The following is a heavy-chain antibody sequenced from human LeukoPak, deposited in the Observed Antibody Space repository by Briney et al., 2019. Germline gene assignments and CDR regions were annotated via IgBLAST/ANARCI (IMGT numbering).Heavy chain of an antibody. V-gene: IGHV1-3*01. CDR3: ARDGDSSWPYYYYYYGMDV. D-gene: IGHD6-13*01. J-gene: IGHJ6*02. Sequence: ASVKVSCKASGYTFTSYAMHWVRQAPGQRLEWMGWINAGNGNTKYSQKFQGRVTITRDTSASTAYMELSSLRSEDTAVYYCARDGDSSWPYYYYYYGMDVWGQGTLVTVSS. CDR2: INAGNGNT. CDR1: GYTFTSYA.